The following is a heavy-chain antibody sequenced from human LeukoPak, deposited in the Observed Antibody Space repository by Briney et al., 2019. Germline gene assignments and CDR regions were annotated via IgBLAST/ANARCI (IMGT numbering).Heavy chain of an antibody. CDR1: NFTLTLYT. CDR3: GTRVAPFVQ. D-gene: IGHD5-12*01. Sequence: PGGSLRLSCVGPNFTLTLYTLNSVRQAPGKGLEWLSSISSSGSNIYYADSVKGRFTISRDNAKTSLFLQMNSLRAEDSAVYYSGTRVAPFVQWGQGTLVTVSS. V-gene: IGHV3-21*01. J-gene: IGHJ4*02. CDR2: ISSSGSNI.